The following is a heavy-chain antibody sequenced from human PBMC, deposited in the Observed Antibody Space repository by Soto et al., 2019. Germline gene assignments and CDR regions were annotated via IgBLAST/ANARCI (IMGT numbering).Heavy chain of an antibody. J-gene: IGHJ4*02. CDR3: ARGGPSRTPRFDY. Sequence: QVQLQESGPGLVKPSQTLSLTCTVSGGSISSGGYYWSWIRQHPGKGLEWIGYIYYSGSTYYNPSLKSRVTRSVDTSKNQFSLKLSSVTAADTAVYYCARGGPSRTPRFDYWGQGTLVTVSS. CDR1: GGSISSGGYY. CDR2: IYYSGST. V-gene: IGHV4-31*03.